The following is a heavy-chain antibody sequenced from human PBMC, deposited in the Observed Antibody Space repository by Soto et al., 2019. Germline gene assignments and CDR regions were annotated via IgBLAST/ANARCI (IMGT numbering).Heavy chain of an antibody. D-gene: IGHD1-26*01. CDR3: VWERRGEDAFDI. V-gene: IGHV1-69*13. CDR1: GGTFSAYA. Sequence: GASVKVSCKASGGTFSAYAINWVRQAPGQGLEWMGGIIPLFGSANYAQKFQGRVTIIADESTRTAYMELSSLRSDDTAVYYCVWERRGEDAFDIWGQGTMVTVS. J-gene: IGHJ3*02. CDR2: IIPLFGSA.